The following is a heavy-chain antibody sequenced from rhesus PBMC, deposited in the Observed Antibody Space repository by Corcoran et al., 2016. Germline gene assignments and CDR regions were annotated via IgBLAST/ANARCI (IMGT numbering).Heavy chain of an antibody. D-gene: IGHD2-21*01. CDR2: SDGKIAVT. J-gene: IGHJ5-1*01. CDR1: GGSISGYY. CDR3: ARTPEVGGYNRVDV. Sequence: QLQLQESVPGLVKPSDTLSLTCAVSGGSISGYYWSWIRQHPGKGLEWIGNSDGKIAVTKHNPSLKSLVTISKETSKNHFSLKWTAVTAADTAVYYCARTPEVGGYNRVDVWGRGVLVSVSS. V-gene: IGHV4-81*01.